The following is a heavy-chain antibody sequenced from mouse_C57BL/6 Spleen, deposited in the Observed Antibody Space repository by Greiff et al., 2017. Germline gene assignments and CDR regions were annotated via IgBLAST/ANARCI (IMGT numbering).Heavy chain of an antibody. CDR2: INYDGSST. CDR1: GFTFSDYH. D-gene: IGHD1-1*01. CDR3: ARKGYYGPYWYFDV. Sequence: EVKLVESEGGLVQPGSSMKLSCTASGFTFSDYHMAWVRQVPEKGLEWVANINYDGSSTYYLDSLKSRFIISSDNAKTILYRQMRSLKSEDTATYYCARKGYYGPYWYFDVWGTGTTVTVSS. V-gene: IGHV5-16*01. J-gene: IGHJ1*03.